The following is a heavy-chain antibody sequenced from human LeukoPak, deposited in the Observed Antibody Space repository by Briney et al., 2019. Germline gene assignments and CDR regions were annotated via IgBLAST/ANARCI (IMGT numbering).Heavy chain of an antibody. J-gene: IGHJ3*02. V-gene: IGHV3-7*01. Sequence: GGSLRLSCAGSGFTFSNCWMSWVRQAPGKGLEWVANINPEGSVEYYADSVKGRFTISRDNAKNSLYLQLNSLRAEDTAVYYCARDRWGYNYDRDTFNIWGQGTMVTVSS. CDR1: GFTFSNCW. CDR2: INPEGSVE. D-gene: IGHD5-18*01. CDR3: ARDRWGYNYDRDTFNI.